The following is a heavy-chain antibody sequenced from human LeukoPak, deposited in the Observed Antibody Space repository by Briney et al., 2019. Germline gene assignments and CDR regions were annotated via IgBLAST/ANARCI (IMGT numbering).Heavy chain of an antibody. Sequence: SETLSLTCTVSGGSISSYYWSWIRQPPGKGLEWIGYIYYSGSTNYNPSLKSRVTISVDTSKNQFSLKLSSVTAADTAVYYCARDGSDPYYYYYMDVWGKGTTVTVSS. J-gene: IGHJ6*03. D-gene: IGHD3-10*01. CDR1: GGSISSYY. CDR3: ARDGSDPYYYYYMDV. CDR2: IYYSGST. V-gene: IGHV4-59*01.